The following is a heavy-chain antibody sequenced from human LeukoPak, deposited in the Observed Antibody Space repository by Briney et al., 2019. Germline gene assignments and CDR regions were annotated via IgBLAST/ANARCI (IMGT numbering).Heavy chain of an antibody. CDR2: ISGSGGST. V-gene: IGHV3-23*01. D-gene: IGHD2-15*01. CDR3: AKDISPSLGYSYMDV. CDR1: GFTFSSYE. J-gene: IGHJ6*03. Sequence: GGSLRLSCAASGFTFSSYEMNWVRQAPGKGLEWVSAISGSGGSTYYADSVKGRFTISRDNSKNTLYLQMNSLRAEDTAVYYCAKDISPSLGYSYMDVWGKGTTVTVSS.